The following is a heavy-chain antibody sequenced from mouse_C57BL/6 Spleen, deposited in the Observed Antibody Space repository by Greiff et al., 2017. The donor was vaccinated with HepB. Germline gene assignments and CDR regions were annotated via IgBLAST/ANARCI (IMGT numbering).Heavy chain of an antibody. CDR3: ARAPNWDDYAMDY. Sequence: EVQLQQSGPVLVKPGASVKMSCKASGYTFTDYYMNWVKQSHGKSLEWIGVINPYNGGTSYNQKFKGKATLTVDKSSSTAYMELNSLTSEDSAVYYCARAPNWDDYAMDYWGQGTSVTVSS. CDR2: INPYNGGT. D-gene: IGHD4-1*01. CDR1: GYTFTDYY. V-gene: IGHV1-19*01. J-gene: IGHJ4*01.